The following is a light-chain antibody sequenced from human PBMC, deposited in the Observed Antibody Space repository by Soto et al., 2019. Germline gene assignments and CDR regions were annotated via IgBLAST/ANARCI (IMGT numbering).Light chain of an antibody. J-gene: IGKJ1*01. CDR1: QSVSSN. CDR2: GAS. V-gene: IGKV3-15*01. Sequence: EIVMTQSPATLSVSPGERSTLSCRASQSVSSNLAWYQQKPGQAPRLLIYGASTRATGIPARFSGSGSGTEFSLPLSSLQSEDFAVYYCQQYNNWPWTFGQGTKGEIK. CDR3: QQYNNWPWT.